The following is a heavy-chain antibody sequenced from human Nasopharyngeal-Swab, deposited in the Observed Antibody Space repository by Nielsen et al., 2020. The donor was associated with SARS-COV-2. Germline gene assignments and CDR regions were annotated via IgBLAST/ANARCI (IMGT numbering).Heavy chain of an antibody. J-gene: IGHJ4*02. D-gene: IGHD5-18*01. Sequence: GGSLRLSCAASGFPFSTFGMNWVRQAPGKGLEWVSNIWNDGSKKYYVESVEGRFTISRDDSKNTLFLEMNNLRAEDTAVYYCARDFDAATGYWGQGTLVTVSS. V-gene: IGHV3-33*01. CDR1: GFPFSTFG. CDR3: ARDFDAATGY. CDR2: IWNDGSKK.